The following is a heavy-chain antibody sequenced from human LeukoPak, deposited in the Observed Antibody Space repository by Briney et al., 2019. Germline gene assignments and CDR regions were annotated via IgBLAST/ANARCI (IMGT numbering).Heavy chain of an antibody. CDR1: GFTFSDYY. D-gene: IGHD1-26*01. V-gene: IGHV3-11*01. CDR3: VRDIFQVGTTYYFDY. Sequence: GGSLRLSCAASGFTFSDYYMSWIRQAPGKGLEWVSYISRSGHTITYAESVKGRFTVSRDNAKNSLFLQMNSLRAEDTAVYYCVRDIFQVGTTYYFDYWGQGTLVTVSS. J-gene: IGHJ4*02. CDR2: ISRSGHTI.